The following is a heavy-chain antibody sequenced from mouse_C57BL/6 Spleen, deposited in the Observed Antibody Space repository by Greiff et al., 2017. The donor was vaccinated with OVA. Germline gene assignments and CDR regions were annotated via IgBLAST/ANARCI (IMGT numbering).Heavy chain of an antibody. CDR2: IDPEDGDT. J-gene: IGHJ3*01. Sequence: VQLQQSGAELVRPGASVTLSCTASGFNIKDYYMHWVKQRPEQGLEWIGRIDPEDGDTEYAPKFQGKATITADTSSNTAYLQLSSLTSEDTAVYYCIPHYYGSSRFAYWGQGTLVTVSA. D-gene: IGHD1-1*01. CDR1: GFNIKDYY. V-gene: IGHV14-1*01. CDR3: IPHYYGSSRFAY.